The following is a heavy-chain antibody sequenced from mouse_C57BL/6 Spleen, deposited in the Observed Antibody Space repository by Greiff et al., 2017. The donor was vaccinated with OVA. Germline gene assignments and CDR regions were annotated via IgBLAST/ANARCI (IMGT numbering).Heavy chain of an antibody. CDR2: IWSGGST. CDR3: ARSLYYDYDGAWFAY. J-gene: IGHJ3*01. V-gene: IGHV2-2*01. D-gene: IGHD2-4*01. Sequence: VKLQESGPGLVQPSQSLSITCTVSGFSLTSYGVHWVRQSPGNGLEWLGVIWSGGSTDYNAAFISRLSISKDNSKSQVFFKMNSLQADDTAIYYCARSLYYDYDGAWFAYWGQGTLVTVSA. CDR1: GFSLTSYG.